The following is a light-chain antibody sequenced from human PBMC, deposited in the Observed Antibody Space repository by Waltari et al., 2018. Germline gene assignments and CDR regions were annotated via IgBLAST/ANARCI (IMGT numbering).Light chain of an antibody. V-gene: IGKV4-1*01. CDR1: PSVLYTSNTKNY. Sequence: DIVMTQSPDSLAVSLGERATINCKSSPSVLYTSNTKNYLAWYQQKPGQPPKLLIYWASTRESGVPDRFSGSGSGADFTLTISSLQAEDVAVYYCQQYSSIPLTFGGGTRVEIK. J-gene: IGKJ4*01. CDR2: WAS. CDR3: QQYSSIPLT.